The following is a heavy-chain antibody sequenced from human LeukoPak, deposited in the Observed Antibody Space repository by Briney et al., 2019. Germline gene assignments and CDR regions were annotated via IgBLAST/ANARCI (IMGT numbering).Heavy chain of an antibody. CDR2: ISHDSRNK. CDR3: AKDHPSIDH. J-gene: IGHJ4*02. CDR1: RFTFSNYA. Sequence: PGGSLRLSCSASRFTFSNYAMSWVRQPPGKGLEWLAYISHDSRNKHYTDSVKGRFTISRDNSKSTLYLEMNSLRAEDTAVYYCAKDHPSIDHWGQGSLVTVSS. V-gene: IGHV3-30*04.